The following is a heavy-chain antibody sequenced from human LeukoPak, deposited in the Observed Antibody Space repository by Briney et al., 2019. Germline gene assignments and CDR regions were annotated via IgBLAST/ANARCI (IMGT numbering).Heavy chain of an antibody. D-gene: IGHD3-10*01. CDR1: GYTFTNYG. CDR2: INPNSGGT. CDR3: ARDLILWFGELSALLDY. V-gene: IGHV1-2*02. J-gene: IGHJ4*02. Sequence: GASVKVSCKASGYTFTNYGISWVRQAPGQGLEWMGWINPNSGGTNYAQKFQGRVTITRDTSISTAYMELSRLRSDDTAVYYCARDLILWFGELSALLDYWGQGTLVTVSS.